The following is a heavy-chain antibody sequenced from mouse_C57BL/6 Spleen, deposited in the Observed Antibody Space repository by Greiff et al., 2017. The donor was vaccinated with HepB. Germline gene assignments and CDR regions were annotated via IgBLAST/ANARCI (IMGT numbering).Heavy chain of an antibody. CDR3: ARGYGSSHWYFDV. Sequence: EVQLVESGPGLVKPSQSLSLTCSVTGYSITSGYYWNWIRQFPGNKLEWMGYISYDGSNNYNPSLKNRISITRDTSKNQFFLKLNSVTTEDTATYYCARGYGSSHWYFDVWGTGTTVTVSS. J-gene: IGHJ1*03. CDR2: ISYDGSN. D-gene: IGHD1-1*01. CDR1: GYSITSGYY. V-gene: IGHV3-6*01.